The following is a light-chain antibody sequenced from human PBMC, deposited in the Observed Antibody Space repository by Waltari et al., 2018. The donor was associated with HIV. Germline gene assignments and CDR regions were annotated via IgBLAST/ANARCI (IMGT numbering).Light chain of an antibody. CDR2: DDG. Sequence: SYVLTQPPSAPVAPGQTARIACGGNNIGSQSVHWYQQKPGRAPVVVFYDDGDRPSGFPERFSGSNSGNTATLTISGVEAGDEADYYCQVWDSNSDHWVFGGGTKLTVL. CDR1: NIGSQS. J-gene: IGLJ3*02. CDR3: QVWDSNSDHWV. V-gene: IGLV3-21*02.